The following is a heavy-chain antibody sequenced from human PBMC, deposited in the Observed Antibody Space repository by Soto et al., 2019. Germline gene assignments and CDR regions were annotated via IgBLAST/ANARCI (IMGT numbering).Heavy chain of an antibody. J-gene: IGHJ4*02. CDR3: TSDYGDENS. Sequence: QVQLEQSGVEVTKPGASVRVACKTSASIFTSYGFTWVRQAPGQGLEWMGWISAYNGDTKYAQNFQGRVTMTTDTSTRTAYMELRTLRIDDTAVYYCTSDYGDENSWGQGTLVTVSS. V-gene: IGHV1-18*01. D-gene: IGHD4-17*01. CDR2: ISAYNGDT. CDR1: ASIFTSYG.